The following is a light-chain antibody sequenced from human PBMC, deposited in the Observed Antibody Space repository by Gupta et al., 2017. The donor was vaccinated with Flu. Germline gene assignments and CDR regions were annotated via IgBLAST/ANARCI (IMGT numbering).Light chain of an antibody. J-gene: IGLJ3*02. V-gene: IGLV2-11*03. CDR2: DVS. CDR1: SSDVGGYNY. CDR3: CSYAGGPWV. Sequence: VTISCTGTSSDVGGYNYVSWYQQHPGKAPKLMIYDVSNWPSGVPDRFSGSKSGNTASLTISGLQAEDEADYYCCSYAGGPWVFGGGTKLTVL.